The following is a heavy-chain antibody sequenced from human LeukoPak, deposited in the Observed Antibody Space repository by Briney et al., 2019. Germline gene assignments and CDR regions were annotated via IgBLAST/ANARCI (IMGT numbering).Heavy chain of an antibody. J-gene: IGHJ6*03. Sequence: QPGGSLRLSCAASGFTFSSYWMSWVRKAPGKGLEWVANIKQDGSEKYYVDSVKGRFTISRDNAKNSLYLQMNSLGAEDAAVYYCARDRYYYGSGSYMDVGGKGTTVTVSS. V-gene: IGHV3-7*01. CDR3: ARDRYYYGSGSYMDV. D-gene: IGHD3-10*01. CDR2: IKQDGSEK. CDR1: GFTFSSYW.